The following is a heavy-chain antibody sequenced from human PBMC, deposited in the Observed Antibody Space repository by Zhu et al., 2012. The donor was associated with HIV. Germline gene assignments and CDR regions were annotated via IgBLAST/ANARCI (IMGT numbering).Heavy chain of an antibody. CDR3: ARVGYSHRMFDP. Sequence: QVQLQESGPGLVKSSQTLSLTCTVSGGSITSGDYYWSWIRQPPGKGLEWLGSIYYSGTTYYNPSLKSRLMISVETSKKQFSLNLTSVTAADTAVYFCARVGYSHRMFDPWGQGTLVTVSS. V-gene: IGHV4-30-4*08. J-gene: IGHJ5*02. CDR1: GGSITSGDYY. D-gene: IGHD5-18*01. CDR2: IYYSGTT.